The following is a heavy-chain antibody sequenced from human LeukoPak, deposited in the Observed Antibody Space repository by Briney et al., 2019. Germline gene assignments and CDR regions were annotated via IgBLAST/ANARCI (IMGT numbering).Heavy chain of an antibody. J-gene: IGHJ3*02. CDR2: ARDKANSYTT. CDR3: ARVSCSGGSCSWKPFDI. CDR1: GFTFSSYV. V-gene: IGHV3-72*01. D-gene: IGHD2-15*01. Sequence: PGGSLRLSCVASGFTFSSYVMNWVRQAPGKGLEWVARARDKANSYTTEYAASVKGRFTISRDDSKNSLYLQMNSLKTEDTAVYYCARVSCSGGSCSWKPFDIWGQGTMVTVSS.